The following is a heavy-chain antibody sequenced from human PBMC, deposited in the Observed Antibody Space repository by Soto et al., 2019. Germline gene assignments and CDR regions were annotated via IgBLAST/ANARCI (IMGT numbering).Heavy chain of an antibody. CDR3: VTSFRYFDN. CDR2: ISGTASRT. Sequence: EVQLQESGGGLVLPGGSLRLSCAGSAITPTTTPLSWVRQPPGKGLEWVTTISGTASRTYYVDSVKGRFFISRDNSKNTVTLRMNNLTLDDTAVYYCVTSFRYFDNWGQETRVTVSS. V-gene: IGHV3-23*01. CDR1: AITPTTTP. D-gene: IGHD3-9*01. J-gene: IGHJ4*02.